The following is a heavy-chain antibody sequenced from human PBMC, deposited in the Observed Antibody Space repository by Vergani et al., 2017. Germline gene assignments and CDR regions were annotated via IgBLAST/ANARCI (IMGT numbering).Heavy chain of an antibody. J-gene: IGHJ6*03. CDR1: GFSLNTRGVS. CDR3: VYRKTGCGTTGCFYPFYYYYSMGV. D-gene: IGHD1-7*01. Sequence: QITLKESGPTLVKPTQTLTLTCTFSGFSLNTRGVSVAWIRQPPGKALDWLAPIYWNDDQHYSPSLNNRVTITKDTSKNQVVLTMTNMDYVDTGTYYCVYRKTGCGTTGCFYPFYYYYSMGVWGKGTTVTVSS. V-gene: IGHV2-5*04. CDR2: IYWNDDQ.